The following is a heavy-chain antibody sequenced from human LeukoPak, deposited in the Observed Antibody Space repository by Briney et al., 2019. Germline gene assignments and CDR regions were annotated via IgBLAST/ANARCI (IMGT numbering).Heavy chain of an antibody. CDR1: GFTFSSYA. D-gene: IGHD6-13*01. CDR2: ISSSGSYI. V-gene: IGHV3-21*04. J-gene: IGHJ4*02. CDR3: AKGEQQESRYGY. Sequence: GGSLRLSCAASGFTFSSYAIQWVRQAPGKGLEWVSSISSSGSYIYYADSVKGRFTISRDNPKNTLYLQMNSLRVEDTAVYYCAKGEQQESRYGYWGQGALVTVSS.